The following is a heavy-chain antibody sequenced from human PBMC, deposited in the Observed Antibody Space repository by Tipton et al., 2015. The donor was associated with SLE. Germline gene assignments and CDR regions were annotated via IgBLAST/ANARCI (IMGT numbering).Heavy chain of an antibody. J-gene: IGHJ2*01. Sequence: SLRLSCTASGFTFADYAMNWVRQAPGKGLEWVSYISDTGNSRSYANSVKGRFTISRDNAKNSLYLQLSSLRAEDSAVYHCARAGPYYDFWGRGTLVTVSS. CDR1: GFTFADYA. D-gene: IGHD3-10*01. CDR3: ARAGPYYDF. CDR2: ISDTGNSR. V-gene: IGHV3-48*03.